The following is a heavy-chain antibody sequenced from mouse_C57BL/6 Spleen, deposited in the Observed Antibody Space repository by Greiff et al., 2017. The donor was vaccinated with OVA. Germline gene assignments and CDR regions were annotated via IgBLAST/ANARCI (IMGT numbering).Heavy chain of an antibody. D-gene: IGHD2-12*01. CDR2: IDPSDSDT. V-gene: IGHV1-69*01. Sequence: QVQLQQPGAELVMPGASVKLSCKASGYTFTSYWMHWVKQRPGQGLEWIGEIDPSDSDTNYNQKFKGKFTLTVDKSSSTAYMQLSSLTSEDSAVYYCARRDYKGIYFDDWGQGTTLTVSS. J-gene: IGHJ2*01. CDR3: ARRDYKGIYFDD. CDR1: GYTFTSYW.